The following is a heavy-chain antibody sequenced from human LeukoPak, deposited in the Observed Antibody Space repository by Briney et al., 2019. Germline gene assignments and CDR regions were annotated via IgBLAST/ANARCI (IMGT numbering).Heavy chain of an antibody. CDR1: GFTFSSYA. V-gene: IGHV3-23*01. Sequence: PGGSLRLSCAASGFTFSSYAISWVRQAPGKGLEWVSAISGSGGSTYYADSVKGRFTISRDNSKNTLYLQMNSLRAEDTAVYYCAKLATYYYDSSGYYWWGQGTLVTVSS. CDR3: AKLATYYYDSSGYYW. J-gene: IGHJ4*02. CDR2: ISGSGGST. D-gene: IGHD3-22*01.